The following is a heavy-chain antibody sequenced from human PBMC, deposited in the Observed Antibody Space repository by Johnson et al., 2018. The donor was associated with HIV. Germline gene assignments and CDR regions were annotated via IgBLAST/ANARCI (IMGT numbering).Heavy chain of an antibody. V-gene: IGHV3-30*18. J-gene: IGHJ3*02. CDR3: AKAYSSGWWAFDI. CDR1: GFTFSSYD. Sequence: QVQLVESGGGVVQPGRSLRVSCGASGFTFSSYDMHWVRQAPGKGLEWVAVITYDGTKKYYVDSVKGRFTISRDNSKNTLYLQMNSLRAEDTAVYYCAKAYSSGWWAFDIWGQGTMVTVSS. CDR2: ITYDGTKK. D-gene: IGHD6-19*01.